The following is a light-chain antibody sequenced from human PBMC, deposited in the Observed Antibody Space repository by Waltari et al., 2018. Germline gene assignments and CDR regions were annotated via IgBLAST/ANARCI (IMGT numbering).Light chain of an antibody. V-gene: IGKV3-20*01. CDR3: QKYSSAPHS. Sequence: VILTQSPATLSLSPGERETLSCRASQSVSRDLAWYQQKPGQAPRLLIYSVSNRASGIPDRFSGSGSGTEFILTISRLEPEDFAIFYCQKYSSAPHSFGQGTKVEIK. CDR1: QSVSRD. J-gene: IGKJ2*03. CDR2: SVS.